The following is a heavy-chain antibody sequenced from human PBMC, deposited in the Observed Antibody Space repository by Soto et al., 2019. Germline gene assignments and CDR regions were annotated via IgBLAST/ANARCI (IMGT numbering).Heavy chain of an antibody. CDR2: IIPILGIA. CDR1: GGTFSSYT. CDR3: AREELDYDYVWGSYHLDY. V-gene: IGHV1-69*08. Sequence: QVQLVQSGAEVKKPGSSVKVSCMASGGTFSSYTISWVRQAPGQGLEWMGRIIPILGIANYAQKFQGRVTITADKSTSTAYMELSSLRSEDTAVYYCAREELDYDYVWGSYHLDYWGQGTLVTVSS. J-gene: IGHJ4*02. D-gene: IGHD3-16*02.